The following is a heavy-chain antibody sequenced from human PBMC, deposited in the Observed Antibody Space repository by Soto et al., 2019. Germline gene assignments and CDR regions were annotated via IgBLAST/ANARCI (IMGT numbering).Heavy chain of an antibody. V-gene: IGHV3-48*03. CDR1: GFTFSSYE. CDR3: ARGSTYAGYGSSEGMDV. CDR2: ISSSGSTI. D-gene: IGHD5-12*01. J-gene: IGHJ6*02. Sequence: GGSLRLSCAASGFTFSSYEMNWVRQAPGKGPEWVSYISSSGSTIYYADSVKGRFTISRDNAKNSLYLQMNSLRAEDTAVYYCARGSTYAGYGSSEGMDVWGQGTTVTVSS.